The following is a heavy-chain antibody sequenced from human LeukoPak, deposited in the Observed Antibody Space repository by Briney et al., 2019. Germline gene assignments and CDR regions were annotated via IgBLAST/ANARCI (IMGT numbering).Heavy chain of an antibody. J-gene: IGHJ4*02. CDR3: ARALYCSGGSCYFDY. Sequence: GESLKISCKGSGYSLTSYWIGWVRQMPGKGLEWMGIIYPGDSDTRYSPSFQGQITISADKSISTAYLQWSSLKASDTAMYYCARALYCSGGSCYFDYWGQGTLVTVPS. V-gene: IGHV5-51*01. CDR2: IYPGDSDT. D-gene: IGHD2-15*01. CDR1: GYSLTSYW.